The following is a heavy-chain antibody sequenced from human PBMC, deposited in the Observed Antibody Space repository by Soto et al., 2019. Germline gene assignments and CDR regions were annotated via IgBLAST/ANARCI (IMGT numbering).Heavy chain of an antibody. CDR1: GFTFRSYS. D-gene: IGHD6-13*01. CDR3: ARENGIAGSFDP. CDR2: IRISSRTI. V-gene: IGHV3-48*02. J-gene: IGHJ5*02. Sequence: EMQLVESGGGLVQPGGSLRLSCAASGFTFRSYSMNWLRQAPGKGLEWVSYIRISSRTIYYADSVKGRFTISRDDAKNSLYLQMNSLRDEDTSVYYCARENGIAGSFDPWGQGTLVTVSS.